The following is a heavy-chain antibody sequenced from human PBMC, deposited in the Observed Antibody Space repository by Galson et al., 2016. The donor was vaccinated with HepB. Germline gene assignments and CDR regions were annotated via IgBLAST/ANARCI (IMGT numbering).Heavy chain of an antibody. CDR1: GGSISSDGYS. CDR3: ARGGAALPLGWFDP. D-gene: IGHD6-13*01. Sequence: TLSLTCAVSGGSISSDGYSWSWIRQPPGKGLEWIGYIYHNGRTYYSPSLKSRVTISVDRFKNQFSLKLSSVTAADTAVYYCARGGAALPLGWFDPWGQGTLVTVSS. J-gene: IGHJ5*02. V-gene: IGHV4-30-2*01. CDR2: IYHNGRT.